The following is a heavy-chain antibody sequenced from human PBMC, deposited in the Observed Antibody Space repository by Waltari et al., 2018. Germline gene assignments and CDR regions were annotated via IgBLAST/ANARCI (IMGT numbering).Heavy chain of an antibody. V-gene: IGHV3-48*03. CDR3: ARGNDYGDYHFDY. CDR2: ISSSGSTI. J-gene: IGHJ4*02. CDR1: GFAFSSYE. D-gene: IGHD4-17*01. Sequence: EVQLVESGGGLVQPGGYLRLSCAASGFAFSSYEMDSVRQAPGKGLEWVSYISSSGSTIYYADAVKGRFTISRDNAKNSLYLQMNSLRAEETAVYYCARGNDYGDYHFDYWGQGTLVTVSS.